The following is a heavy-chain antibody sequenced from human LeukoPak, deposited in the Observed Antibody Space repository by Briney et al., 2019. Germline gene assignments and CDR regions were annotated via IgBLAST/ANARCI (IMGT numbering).Heavy chain of an antibody. J-gene: IGHJ6*03. D-gene: IGHD3-10*01. CDR2: IKQDGSEK. CDR1: GFTFSSYI. V-gene: IGHV3-7*01. Sequence: GGSLRLSCAASGFTFSSYIMMWIRQAPGKGLEWVANIKQDGSEKYYVDSVKGRFTISRDNSKNTLYLQMNSLRAEDTAVYYCAREGGYYGSGSYYNDYYYYYMDVWGKGTTVTISS. CDR3: AREGGYYGSGSYYNDYYYYYMDV.